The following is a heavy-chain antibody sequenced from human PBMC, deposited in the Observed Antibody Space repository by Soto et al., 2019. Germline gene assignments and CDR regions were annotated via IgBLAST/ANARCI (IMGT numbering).Heavy chain of an antibody. CDR3: VKLFVPQTRGFSYYYCWDV. V-gene: IGHV3-64D*06. D-gene: IGHD3-10*01. CDR1: GFTFSDFA. J-gene: IGHJ6*02. CDR2: ISNHGCST. Sequence: PGGSLRLSCSASGFTFSDFAMHWVRQAPDKGLHYVSAISNHGCSTYYADSVKGRFTMSRDNSKSTLFLQMSSLSPDDTGVYYCVKLFVPQTRGFSYYYCWDVWGQGTKVTVSS.